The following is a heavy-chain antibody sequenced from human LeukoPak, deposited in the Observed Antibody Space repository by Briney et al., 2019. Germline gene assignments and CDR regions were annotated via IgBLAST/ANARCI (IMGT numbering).Heavy chain of an antibody. CDR3: AKGLRGRHYYASSGYTTPYYYYGMDV. Sequence: GGSLRLSCAASGFTFDDYAMHWVRQAPGKGLEWVSGISWNSGSIGYADSVKGRFTISRDNAKNSLYLQMNSLRAEDTALYYCAKGLRGRHYYASSGYTTPYYYYGMDVWGQGTTVTVSS. CDR2: ISWNSGSI. CDR1: GFTFDDYA. J-gene: IGHJ6*02. V-gene: IGHV3-9*01. D-gene: IGHD3-22*01.